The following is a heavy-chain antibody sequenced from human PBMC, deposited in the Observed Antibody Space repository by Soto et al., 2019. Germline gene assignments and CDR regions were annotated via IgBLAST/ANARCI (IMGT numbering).Heavy chain of an antibody. CDR3: AMVDVYVTPSPQDV. J-gene: IGHJ6*02. D-gene: IGHD3-16*01. V-gene: IGHV1-18*01. CDR2: INAYNGNT. CDR1: GYTFTTYT. Sequence: ASVKVSCKASGYTFTTYTMHWVRQAPGQRLEWMGRINAYNGNTNYAQNLQGRVTLTTDTSTSTAYMELRSLRSNDTAVYYCAMVDVYVTPSPQDVWGQGTTVTVSS.